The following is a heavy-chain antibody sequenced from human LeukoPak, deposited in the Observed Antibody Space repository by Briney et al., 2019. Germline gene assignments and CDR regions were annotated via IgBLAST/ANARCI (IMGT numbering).Heavy chain of an antibody. V-gene: IGHV4-34*01. CDR3: ARDNYYGSGSFDY. Sequence: SETLSLTCAVYGGSFSGYYWSWIRQPPGKGLEWIGEINHSGSTNYNPSLKSRVTISVGTSKNQFSLKLISVTAADTAVYYCARDNYYGSGSFDYWGQGTLVTVSS. CDR1: GGSFSGYY. CDR2: INHSGST. J-gene: IGHJ4*02. D-gene: IGHD3-10*01.